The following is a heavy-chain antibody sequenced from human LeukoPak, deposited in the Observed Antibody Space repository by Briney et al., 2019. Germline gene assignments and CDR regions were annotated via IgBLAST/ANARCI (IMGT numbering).Heavy chain of an antibody. CDR3: AKPTRGGGSFLIDY. V-gene: IGHV3-33*03. Sequence: QPGRSLRLSCAASGFTFSDYGMHWVRQAPGKWLEWVAVIWNDGSYEYYADSVKGRFTIYRDNSKNTLYLQMNNLRADDAAVYFCAKPTRGGGSFLIDYWGQGTLVTVSS. CDR2: IWNDGSYE. J-gene: IGHJ4*02. CDR1: GFTFSDYG. D-gene: IGHD1-26*01.